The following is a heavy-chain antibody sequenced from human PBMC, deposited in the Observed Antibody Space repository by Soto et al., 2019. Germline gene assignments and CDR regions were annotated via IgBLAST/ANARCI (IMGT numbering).Heavy chain of an antibody. J-gene: IGHJ5*02. CDR2: INAGNGNT. Sequence: ASVKVSCKXSGYTFTSYAMHWVRQAPGQRLEWMGWINAGNGNTKYSQKFQGRVTITRDTSASTAYMELSSLRSEDTAVYYCAACSGYYWGWFDPWGQGTLVTVSS. V-gene: IGHV1-3*01. CDR1: GYTFTSYA. D-gene: IGHD3-22*01. CDR3: AACSGYYWGWFDP.